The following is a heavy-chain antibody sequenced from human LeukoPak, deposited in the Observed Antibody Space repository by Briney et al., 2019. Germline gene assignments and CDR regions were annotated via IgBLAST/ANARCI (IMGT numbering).Heavy chain of an antibody. Sequence: PSQTLSLTCTVSGGSITSSSYYWSWIRQPAGKGLEWIGRIYTSGITSYNPSLKSRVTISVDTSKNQFSLKLSSVTAADTAVYYCAGNYDSSGYLGYWGQGTLVTVSS. V-gene: IGHV4-61*02. CDR1: GGSITSSSYY. CDR3: AGNYDSSGYLGY. CDR2: IYTSGIT. D-gene: IGHD3-22*01. J-gene: IGHJ4*02.